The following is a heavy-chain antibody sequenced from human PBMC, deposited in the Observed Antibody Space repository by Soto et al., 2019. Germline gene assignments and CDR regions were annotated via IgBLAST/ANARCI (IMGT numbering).Heavy chain of an antibody. CDR3: AEDLGSNWGLNAGLDI. CDR1: GGSISPYY. V-gene: IGHV4-59*01. Sequence: QVQLQESGPGLVKPSETLSLTCTVSGGSISPYYWNWIRQPPGKGLEWIGYIYYTESTNYSPSLKRRVPMSVDTSKNQFSLKLQVGTAADAAVYYWAEDLGSNWGLNAGLDIWGQGTVVTVSA. CDR2: IYYTEST. J-gene: IGHJ3*02. D-gene: IGHD7-27*01.